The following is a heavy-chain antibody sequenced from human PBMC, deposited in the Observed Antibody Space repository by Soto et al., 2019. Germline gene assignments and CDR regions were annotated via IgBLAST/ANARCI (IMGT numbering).Heavy chain of an antibody. CDR2: IGGSGSTL. D-gene: IGHD2-8*01. CDR3: ERVGVY. J-gene: IGHJ1*01. CDR1: GFAFSSHE. V-gene: IGHV3-48*03. Sequence: GGSLRLSCEATGFAFSSHELNWIRQTPGKRLEWIAKIGGSGSTLNYADFVRGRFTISRYNVQRTFHLQIDSRRGENAGVYYCERVGVYWGRGTLVTVYS.